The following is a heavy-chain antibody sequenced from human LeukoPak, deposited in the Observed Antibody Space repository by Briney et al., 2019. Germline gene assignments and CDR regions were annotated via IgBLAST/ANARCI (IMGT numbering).Heavy chain of an antibody. CDR3: ARQRYSSGWSDY. CDR2: IYYSGST. CDR1: GGSFSGYY. V-gene: IGHV4-34*01. Sequence: PSETLSLTCAVYGGSFSGYYWSWIRQPPGKGLEWIGSIYYSGSTYYNPSLKSRVTISVDTSKNQFSLKLSSVTAADTAVYYCARQRYSSGWSDYWGQGTLVTVSS. D-gene: IGHD6-19*01. J-gene: IGHJ4*02.